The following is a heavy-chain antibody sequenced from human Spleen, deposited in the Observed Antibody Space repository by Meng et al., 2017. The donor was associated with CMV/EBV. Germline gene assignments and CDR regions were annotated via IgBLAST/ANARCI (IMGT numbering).Heavy chain of an antibody. CDR3: ARLYHDSSGYYYGGNWYVDL. V-gene: IGHV4-30-4*06. CDR2: IFYGGRT. Sequence: GDDAWSWSRQHPGKGLEWIGYIFYGGRTYYNPSLKSRVTISLDMSNNQFSLKLTSVTAADTAVYYCARLYHDSSGYYYGGNWYVDLWGRGTLVTVSS. D-gene: IGHD3-22*01. CDR1: GDDA. J-gene: IGHJ2*01.